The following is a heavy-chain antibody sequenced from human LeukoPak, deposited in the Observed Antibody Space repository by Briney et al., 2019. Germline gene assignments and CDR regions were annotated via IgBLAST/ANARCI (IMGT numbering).Heavy chain of an antibody. V-gene: IGHV3-7*03. CDR1: GFTFSAYW. J-gene: IGHJ6*04. Sequence: SGGSLSLSCAASGFTFSAYWMRWVRQAAGKGLEWVAYVKQDGREKYYVDSVKGRFTISRDNAENSLYLQMNSLRAEDTAVYYCARVLGSGYFYGMDVWGKGTTVTVSS. D-gene: IGHD3-10*01. CDR2: VKQDGREK. CDR3: ARVLGSGYFYGMDV.